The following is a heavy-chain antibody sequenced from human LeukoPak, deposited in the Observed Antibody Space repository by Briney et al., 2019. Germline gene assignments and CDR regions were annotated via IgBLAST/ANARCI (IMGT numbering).Heavy chain of an antibody. Sequence: GRSLRLSCAASGFTFSSYSMNWVRQTPGKGLEWVSSISSRSTYIYYADSVKGRFTISRDNAQNSLYLQMNRLRAEDTAVYYCARVHSGSYYVPYYYGMDVWGQGTTVTVSS. J-gene: IGHJ6*02. CDR2: ISSRSTYI. V-gene: IGHV3-21*04. CDR3: ARVHSGSYYVPYYYGMDV. D-gene: IGHD1-26*01. CDR1: GFTFSSYS.